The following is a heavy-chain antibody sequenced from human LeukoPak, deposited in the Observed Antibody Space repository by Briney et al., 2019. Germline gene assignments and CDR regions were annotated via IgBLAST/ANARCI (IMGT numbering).Heavy chain of an antibody. CDR2: SYPGDSDT. J-gene: IGHJ3*02. Sequence: GESLKISCKGSGYSFTSYWIGWVRQMPGKGLEWMGISYPGDSDTRYSPSFQGQVTISADKSISTAYLQWSSLKASDTAMYYCARDYYDSSGYYSSGDAFDIWGQGTMVTVSS. D-gene: IGHD3-22*01. CDR1: GYSFTSYW. CDR3: ARDYYDSSGYYSSGDAFDI. V-gene: IGHV5-51*01.